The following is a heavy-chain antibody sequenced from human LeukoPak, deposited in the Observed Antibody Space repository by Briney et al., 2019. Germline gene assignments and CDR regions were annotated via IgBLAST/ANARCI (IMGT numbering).Heavy chain of an antibody. Sequence: GGSLRLSCTASGFTFSSYSMNWVRQAPGKGLEWVAVISYDGSNKYYADSVKGRFTISRDNSKNTLYLQMNSLRAEDTAVYYCAKEGLYSSSWYFLLDYWGQGTLVTVSS. CDR2: ISYDGSNK. D-gene: IGHD6-13*01. V-gene: IGHV3-30*18. CDR3: AKEGLYSSSWYFLLDY. CDR1: GFTFSSYS. J-gene: IGHJ4*02.